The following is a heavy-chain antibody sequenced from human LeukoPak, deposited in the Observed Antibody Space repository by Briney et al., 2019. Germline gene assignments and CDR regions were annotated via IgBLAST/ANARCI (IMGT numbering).Heavy chain of an antibody. Sequence: SQTLSLTCAVSGGSISSGGYSWSWIRQPPGKRLEWIGYIYYSGSTYYNPSLKTRVTISVDTSKNQFSLKLSSVTAADTAVYYCARTKKVGYGDYENYFDYWGQGTLVTVSS. V-gene: IGHV4-30-4*07. CDR1: GGSISSGGYS. CDR3: ARTKKVGYGDYENYFDY. CDR2: IYYSGST. D-gene: IGHD4-17*01. J-gene: IGHJ4*02.